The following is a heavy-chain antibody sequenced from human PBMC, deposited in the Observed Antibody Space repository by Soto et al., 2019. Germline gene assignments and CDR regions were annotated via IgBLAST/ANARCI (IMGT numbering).Heavy chain of an antibody. J-gene: IGHJ2*01. CDR1: VFTVGDYT. V-gene: IGHV3-43*01. Sequence: GALRVSCPASVFTVGDYTMHWVSQAPGKGLEWVSLISWDGGSTYYADSVKRRFTISRDNGNNSLYLQMNSLRTEDTALYYCAKSDGYFDLRGRGTLVTVTP. CDR3: AKSDGYFDL. CDR2: ISWDGGST.